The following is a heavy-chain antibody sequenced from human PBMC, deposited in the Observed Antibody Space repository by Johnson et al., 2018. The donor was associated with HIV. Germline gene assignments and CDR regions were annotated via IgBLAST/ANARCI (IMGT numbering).Heavy chain of an antibody. Sequence: QEKLVESGGGVVQPGRSLRLSCAASGFTFSSYAMHWVRQAPGKGLEWVAVISYDGSNKYYADSVKGRFTISRDNSKNTLYLQMNSLRAEDTAVYYCAELPGFGDYDDGALDIWGQGTMVT. J-gene: IGHJ3*02. V-gene: IGHV3-30*04. CDR2: ISYDGSNK. CDR1: GFTFSSYA. D-gene: IGHD4-17*01. CDR3: AELPGFGDYDDGALDI.